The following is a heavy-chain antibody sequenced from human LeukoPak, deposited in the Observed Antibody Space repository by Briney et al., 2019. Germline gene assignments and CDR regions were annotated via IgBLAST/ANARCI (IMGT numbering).Heavy chain of an antibody. CDR1: GYTFTGHY. V-gene: IGHV1-2*02. CDR3: ARDRVPFYSSTFKDYYLQYGLDV. CDR2: INANNGGT. J-gene: IGHJ6*02. D-gene: IGHD2/OR15-2a*01. Sequence: ASVKVSCKASGYTFTGHYIYWVRQAPGQGLEWMGWINANNGGTSYAQKFQGRVSLTRDTSISTAYMEVSRLRADDTALYYCARDRVPFYSSTFKDYYLQYGLDVWGQGTTVTVSS.